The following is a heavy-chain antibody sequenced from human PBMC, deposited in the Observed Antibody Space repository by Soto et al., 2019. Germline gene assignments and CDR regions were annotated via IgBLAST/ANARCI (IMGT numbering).Heavy chain of an antibody. D-gene: IGHD5-12*01. CDR1: GGFI. Sequence: SETLSLTCTVSGGFIWGWIRQSPDKGLEWIGSIFYSGSTNYNPSLKSRVTISVDTSKIRFSLKLTSVTAADSAIYYCATYRDGSVAYWGQGTLVTVSS. CDR3: ATYRDGSVAY. CDR2: IFYSGST. J-gene: IGHJ4*02. V-gene: IGHV4-59*01.